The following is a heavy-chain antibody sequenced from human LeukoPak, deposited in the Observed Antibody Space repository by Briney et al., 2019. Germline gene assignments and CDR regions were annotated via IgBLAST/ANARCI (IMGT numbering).Heavy chain of an antibody. Sequence: KPSETLSLTCTVSGGFINSYYWSWVPQPPGEGLEGNGYIYYSGSTNYNPSLKSRVTISVDTSKNQFSLKLTSVTAADTAVYYCARFNWKDSHSPKGLDYWGQGTLVTVSS. V-gene: IGHV4-59*01. CDR2: IYYSGST. J-gene: IGHJ4*02. CDR1: GGFINSYY. CDR3: ARFNWKDSHSPKGLDY. D-gene: IGHD1-20*01.